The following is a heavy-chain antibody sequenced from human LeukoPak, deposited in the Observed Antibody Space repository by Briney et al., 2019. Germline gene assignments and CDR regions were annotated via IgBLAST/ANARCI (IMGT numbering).Heavy chain of an antibody. D-gene: IGHD3-3*01. CDR2: INHSGST. Sequence: SETLSLTCAVYGGSSSGYYWSWIRQPPGKGLEWIGEINHSGSTNYNPSLKSRVTISVDTSKNQFSLKLSSVTAADTAVYYCASLYDFWSGYYKNWGQGTLVTVSS. CDR1: GGSSSGYY. J-gene: IGHJ4*02. CDR3: ASLYDFWSGYYKN. V-gene: IGHV4-34*01.